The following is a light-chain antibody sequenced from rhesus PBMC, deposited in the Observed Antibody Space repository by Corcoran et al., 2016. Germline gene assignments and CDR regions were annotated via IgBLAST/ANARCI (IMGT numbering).Light chain of an antibody. CDR1: ENVNNY. Sequence: DIQMTQSPSSLSASVGDRVTITCRASENVNNYLHWYQQKPGKAPKLLFYKASTLQSGVPSRFSGSGSGTDFTLTISSLQPEDFATYYCQHSYGIPFTFGPGTKLDIK. CDR2: KAS. J-gene: IGKJ3*01. CDR3: QHSYGIPFT. V-gene: IGKV1-74*01.